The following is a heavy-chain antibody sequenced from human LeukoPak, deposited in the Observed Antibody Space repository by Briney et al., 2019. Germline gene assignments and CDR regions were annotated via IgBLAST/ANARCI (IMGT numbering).Heavy chain of an antibody. CDR2: SRNEANAYTT. CDR1: GFTLSDHY. Sequence: GGSLRLSCAASGFTLSDHYIDWVRQAPGKGLEWVGRSRNEANAYTTDYAASVKGRFTISRDDSKNSLYLQMNSLKTEDTAVYYCARVNGVYWYFDLWGRGTLVTVSS. J-gene: IGHJ2*01. CDR3: ARVNGVYWYFDL. V-gene: IGHV3-72*01. D-gene: IGHD3-10*01.